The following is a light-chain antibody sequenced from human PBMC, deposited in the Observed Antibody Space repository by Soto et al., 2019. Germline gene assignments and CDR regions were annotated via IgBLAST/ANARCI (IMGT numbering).Light chain of an antibody. J-gene: IGKJ1*01. V-gene: IGKV1-6*02. Sequence: ATQMTQSPSSLSASVGDRVTITCRASQDIRTDLGWYQQKAGRAPKLLIYAASTLQSGVPSRFHGSGSGTEFTLTITNLQPEDFATYYCLQDYTYPRTFGQGTKV. CDR3: LQDYTYPRT. CDR2: AAS. CDR1: QDIRTD.